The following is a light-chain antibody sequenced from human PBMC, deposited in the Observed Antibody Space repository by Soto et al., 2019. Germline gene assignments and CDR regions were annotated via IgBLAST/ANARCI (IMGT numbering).Light chain of an antibody. CDR1: QSVSSY. J-gene: IGKJ5*01. V-gene: IGKV3-11*01. CDR2: HAS. CDR3: QQRYTWPPIT. Sequence: EIVLTQSPATLSLSPGESATLSCRASQSVSSYLAWYQQKPGQAPRLLIYHASNRATGIPARFSGSGSETDFTLTISSLEPEDFAVYYCQQRYTWPPITFGQGTRLEIK.